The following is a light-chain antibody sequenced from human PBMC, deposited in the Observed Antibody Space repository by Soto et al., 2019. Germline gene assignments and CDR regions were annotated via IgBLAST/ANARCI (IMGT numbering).Light chain of an antibody. CDR1: ENINNS. CDR2: DAS. CDR3: QQYGNLVT. Sequence: IQMPQSPSSLTASVGDRVPSTCQTSENINNSLNWYQQKPGKAPKLLIYDASNLATGVPSRFSGSGSGTDFTFIISTLQPEDIGIYYCQQYGNLVTFGGGTKVEI. J-gene: IGKJ4*01. V-gene: IGKV1-33*01.